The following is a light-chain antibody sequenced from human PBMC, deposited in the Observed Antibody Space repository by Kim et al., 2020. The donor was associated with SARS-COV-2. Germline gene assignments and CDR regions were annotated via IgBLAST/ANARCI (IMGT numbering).Light chain of an antibody. CDR2: DVS. CDR1: SSDVGGYNY. J-gene: IGLJ2*01. Sequence: GQSITISCTGTSSDVGGYNYVSWYQQHPGKAPKLMIYDVSNRPSGVSNRFSGSKSGNTASLTIFGLQAEDEADYYCSSFTSSNTVVFGGGTQLTVL. V-gene: IGLV2-14*03. CDR3: SSFTSSNTVV.